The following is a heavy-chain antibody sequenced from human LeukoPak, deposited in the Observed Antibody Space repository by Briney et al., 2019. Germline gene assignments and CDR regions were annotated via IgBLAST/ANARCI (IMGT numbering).Heavy chain of an antibody. CDR1: GFTFSDHY. V-gene: IGHV3-11*01. Sequence: GGSLRLSCAASGFTFSDHYMTLIRQAPGKGLEWVSYISSSGIIIYYADSVKCRFTISRDNAKNSLYLQMNTLRAEDTAVYYCAKGGATMIVVVIKYWGQGTLVTVSS. CDR3: AKGGATMIVVVIKY. CDR2: ISSSGIII. D-gene: IGHD3-22*01. J-gene: IGHJ4*02.